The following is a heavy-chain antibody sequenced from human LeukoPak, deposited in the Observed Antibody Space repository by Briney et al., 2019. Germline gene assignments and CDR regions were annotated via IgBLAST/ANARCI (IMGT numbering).Heavy chain of an antibody. D-gene: IGHD6-13*01. V-gene: IGHV4-39*07. CDR2: IYYSGST. CDR3: SAQLVTDDY. J-gene: IGHJ4*02. Sequence: SETLSLTCTVSGGSISSSSYYWGWIRQPPGKGLEWIGSIYYSGSTYYNPSLKSRVTISVDTSKNQFSLKLSSVTAADTAVYYCSAQLVTDDYWGQGTLVTVSS. CDR1: GGSISSSSYY.